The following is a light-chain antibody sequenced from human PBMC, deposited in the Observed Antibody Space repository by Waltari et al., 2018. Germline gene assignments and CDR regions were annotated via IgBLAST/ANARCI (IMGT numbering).Light chain of an antibody. CDR2: AAS. CDR3: QQGDTSPPT. V-gene: IGKV1-12*01. J-gene: IGKJ1*01. Sequence: EIHMTQSPSSVSASVVDRVSISCRSSQDISTSLAWYQQKSVKAPSLLIYAASTLQSWVPSRFSGGGTGTDFTLTINNLHPEDFATYFCQQGDTSPPTFGPGTKVEFK. CDR1: QDISTS.